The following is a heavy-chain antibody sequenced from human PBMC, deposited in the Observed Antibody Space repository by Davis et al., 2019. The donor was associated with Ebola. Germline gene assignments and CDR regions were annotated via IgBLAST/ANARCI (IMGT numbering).Heavy chain of an antibody. V-gene: IGHV5-51*01. Sequence: GESLKISCKGSGYRFPSYWIGWVRQMPGKGLEWMGIIYPGDSDTRYSPSFQGQVTISADKSFSTAYLQWSGLKASDTAMYYCARMGKSYYDSLWDYWGQGTLVTVSS. CDR2: IYPGDSDT. D-gene: IGHD3-10*01. J-gene: IGHJ4*02. CDR3: ARMGKSYYDSLWDY. CDR1: GYRFPSYW.